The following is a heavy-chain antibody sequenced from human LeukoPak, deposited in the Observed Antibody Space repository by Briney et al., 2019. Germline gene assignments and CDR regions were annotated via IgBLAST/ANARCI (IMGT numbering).Heavy chain of an antibody. CDR1: GGSISDFQ. CDR3: ARIEYSSSIDH. Sequence: PSETLSLTCIVSGGSISDFQWTWLRQPPGKGLEWIGYIQYDGSTNYNASLKSRVTISIDPSKNQFSLKLSSVTAADTAVYYCARIEYSSSIDHWGQGTLVTVSS. CDR2: IQYDGST. V-gene: IGHV4-59*12. J-gene: IGHJ4*02. D-gene: IGHD6-6*01.